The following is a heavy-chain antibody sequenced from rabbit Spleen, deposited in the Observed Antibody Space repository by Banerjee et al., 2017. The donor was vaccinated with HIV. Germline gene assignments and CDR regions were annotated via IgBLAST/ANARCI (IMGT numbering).Heavy chain of an antibody. V-gene: IGHV1S47*01. Sequence: QEQLVESGGGLVQPEGSLTLTCKASGFSFSDRDVMCWVRQAPGKGLEWIACINAATGKPVYATWAKGRFTISRGTSLNTVTLQMTSLTAADTATYFCARTYRNGAGLDYGVLDFWGQGTLVTVS. CDR3: ARTYRNGAGLDYGVLDF. CDR1: GFSFSDRDV. D-gene: IGHD3-1*01. J-gene: IGHJ3*01. CDR2: INAATGKP.